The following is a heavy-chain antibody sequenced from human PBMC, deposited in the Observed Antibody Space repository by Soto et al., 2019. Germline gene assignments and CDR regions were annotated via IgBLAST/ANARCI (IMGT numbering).Heavy chain of an antibody. D-gene: IGHD6-19*01. Sequence: ASVKVSCTASGYTFTSYGISWVRQAPGQGLEWMGWISAYNGNTNYAQKLRGRVTMTTDTSTSTAYMELRSLRSDDTAVYYCARDAYSSGWYNYWGQGTLVTVSS. CDR1: GYTFTSYG. CDR3: ARDAYSSGWYNY. CDR2: ISAYNGNT. J-gene: IGHJ4*02. V-gene: IGHV1-18*01.